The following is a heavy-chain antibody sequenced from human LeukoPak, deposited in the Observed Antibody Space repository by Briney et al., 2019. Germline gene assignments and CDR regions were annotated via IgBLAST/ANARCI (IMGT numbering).Heavy chain of an antibody. V-gene: IGHV3-7*01. CDR3: ATAVAAGWFDP. Sequence: GGSLRLSCAASGFIFSSYWMSWVRQAPGKGLEWVANIKEDGSEKYYVDSVKGRFTISRDNAKNSLYLQMNNLRAEDTALYHCATAVAAGWFDPWGQGTLVTVSS. CDR1: GFIFSSYW. J-gene: IGHJ5*02. CDR2: IKEDGSEK. D-gene: IGHD6-13*01.